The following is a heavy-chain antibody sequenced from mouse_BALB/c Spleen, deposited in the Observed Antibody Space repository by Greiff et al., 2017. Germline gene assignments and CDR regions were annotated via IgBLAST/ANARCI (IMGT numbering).Heavy chain of an antibody. CDR1: GYSFTSYY. CDR2: IDPFNGGT. J-gene: IGHJ3*01. Sequence: EVQLQQSGPELMKPGASVKISCKASGYSFTSYYMHWVKQSHGKSLEWIGYIDPFNGGTSYNQKFKGKATLTVDKSSSTAYMHLSSLTSEDSAVYYCAREHYYGSSQFAYWGQGTLVTVSA. D-gene: IGHD1-1*01. V-gene: IGHV1S135*01. CDR3: AREHYYGSSQFAY.